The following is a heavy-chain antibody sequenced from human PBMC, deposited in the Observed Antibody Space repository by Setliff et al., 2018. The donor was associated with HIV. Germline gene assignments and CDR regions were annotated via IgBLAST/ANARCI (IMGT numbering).Heavy chain of an antibody. V-gene: IGHV3-11*01. CDR1: GFSFSDYF. Sequence: GGSLRLSCAVSGFSFSDYFMTWIRQAPGKGLEWVSFISGSGGVMAYADSVKGRFTISRDNAKNSMYLQMNSLRVEDTATYYCARARGSVGYYGSGTMYHMDVWGKGTTVTVSS. CDR2: ISGSGGVM. J-gene: IGHJ6*03. D-gene: IGHD3-10*01. CDR3: ARARGSVGYYGSGTMYHMDV.